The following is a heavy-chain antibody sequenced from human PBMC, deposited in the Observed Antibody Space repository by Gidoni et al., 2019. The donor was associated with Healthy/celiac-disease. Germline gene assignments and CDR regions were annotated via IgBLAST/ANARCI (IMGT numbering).Heavy chain of an antibody. CDR3: HTSSGQFDY. V-gene: IGHV3-30*03. D-gene: IGHD3-16*01. CDR1: GFTFSSYG. CDR2: ISYDGSNK. J-gene: IGHJ4*02. Sequence: QVQLVESGGGVVQPGRSLRLSCAASGFTFSSYGMHWVRQAPGKGLEWVAVISYDGSNKYYADSVKGRFTISRDNSKNTLYLQMNSLRAEDTAVYYCHTSSGQFDYWGQGTLVTVSS.